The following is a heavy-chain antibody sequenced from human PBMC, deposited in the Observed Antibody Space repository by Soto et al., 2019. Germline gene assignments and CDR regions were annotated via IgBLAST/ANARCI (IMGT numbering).Heavy chain of an antibody. D-gene: IGHD3-22*01. V-gene: IGHV4-39*01. J-gene: IGHJ5*02. CDR2: IYHSGST. CDR1: GGSISSSSYF. Sequence: SETLSLTCTVSGGSISSSSYFWGWIRQPPGKGLEWIGSIYHSGSTSDNPSLRSRVTISVDTSKNQFSLKLSPVTAADTAVYFCARHAGYSSGRRWFDPWGQGTLVTVSS. CDR3: ARHAGYSSGRRWFDP.